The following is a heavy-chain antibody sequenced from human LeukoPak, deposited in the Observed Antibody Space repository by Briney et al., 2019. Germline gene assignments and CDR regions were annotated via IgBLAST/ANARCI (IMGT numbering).Heavy chain of an antibody. V-gene: IGHV4-34*01. CDR1: GGSFSGYY. J-gene: IGHJ4*02. CDR3: ARVGGLRIDY. Sequence: SETLSLTCAVYGGSFSGYYWSWIRQPPGKGLEWIGEINHSGSTNYNPSLKSRVTISVDTSENQFSLKLSSVTAADTAVYYCARVGGLRIDYWGQGTLVTVSS. D-gene: IGHD3-16*01. CDR2: INHSGST.